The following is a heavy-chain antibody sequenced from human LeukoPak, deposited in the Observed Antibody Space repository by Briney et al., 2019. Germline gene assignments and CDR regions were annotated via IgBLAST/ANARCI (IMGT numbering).Heavy chain of an antibody. D-gene: IGHD4-17*01. CDR1: GFFFGSYW. J-gene: IGHJ4*02. CDR2: VNSDGSHT. Sequence: GGSLRLSCAASGFFFGSYWMHWVRQAPGKGLVWVSRVNSDGSHTTYADSVKGRFTISRDNAKKMVYLEMHSLRAGDTAIYYCARVAHDYVDSGPDYWGQGTLVSVSS. CDR3: ARVAHDYVDSGPDY. V-gene: IGHV3-74*01.